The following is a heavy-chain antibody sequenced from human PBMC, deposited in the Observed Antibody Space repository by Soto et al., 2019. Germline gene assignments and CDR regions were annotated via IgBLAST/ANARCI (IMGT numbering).Heavy chain of an antibody. V-gene: IGHV5-51*01. CDR2: IYIGGSET. D-gene: IGHD2-8*01. CDR1: GSSFPTYW. CDR3: ARVGVVLMLYAPVSFDF. Sequence: GESLKISCEGSGSSFPTYWLGWVRQMPGKGLEWMGVIYIGGSETQYSPSFQGQVTISADKSISTAYLQWSSLRASDTAMYFCARVGVVLMLYAPVSFDFWGQGTLVTVSS. J-gene: IGHJ4*02.